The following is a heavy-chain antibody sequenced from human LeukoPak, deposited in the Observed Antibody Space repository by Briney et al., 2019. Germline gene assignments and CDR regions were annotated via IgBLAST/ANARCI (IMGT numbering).Heavy chain of an antibody. CDR2: IYYSGST. CDR3: ARQGRRYYGSGSYPHFDY. CDR1: GGSISSYY. V-gene: IGHV4-59*08. Sequence: SETLSLTCTVSGGSISSYYWSWIRQPPGKGLEWIGYIYYSGSTYYNPSLKSRVTISVDTSKNQFSLKLSSVTAADTAVYYCARQGRRYYGSGSYPHFDYWGQGTLVTVSS. J-gene: IGHJ4*02. D-gene: IGHD3-10*01.